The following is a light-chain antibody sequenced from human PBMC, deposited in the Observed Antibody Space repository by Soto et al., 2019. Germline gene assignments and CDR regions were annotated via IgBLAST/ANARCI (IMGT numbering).Light chain of an antibody. V-gene: IGKV3-20*01. Sequence: ELVLTQSPGTLSLSPGERATLSCRASQSVSSSYLAWYQQKPGQAPRLLMYDASSRATGIPDRFSGSGSGTDFTLTISRLEPEDFAVYFCQQYGSSPRTFGQGTKVEIK. CDR3: QQYGSSPRT. J-gene: IGKJ1*01. CDR1: QSVSSSY. CDR2: DAS.